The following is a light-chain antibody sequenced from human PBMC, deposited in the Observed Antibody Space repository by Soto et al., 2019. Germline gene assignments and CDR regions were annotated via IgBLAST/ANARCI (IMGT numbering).Light chain of an antibody. Sequence: QSVLTQPPSVSGAPGQRVTISCTGSSSNIGAGYAVHWYQQLPGTAPKLLISDNNNRPSGVPDRFSGSKSGTSASLAITGRHAEDEADYYCQSYGNSHDWAVVFGGGTKLTVL. CDR1: SSNIGAGYA. CDR2: DNN. CDR3: QSYGNSHDWAVV. V-gene: IGLV1-40*01. J-gene: IGLJ2*01.